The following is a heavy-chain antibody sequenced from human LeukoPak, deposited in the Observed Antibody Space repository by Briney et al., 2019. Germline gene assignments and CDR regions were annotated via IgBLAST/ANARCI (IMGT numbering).Heavy chain of an antibody. CDR2: LNTNTGNP. CDR3: ASALFYYDSRGYYPFGY. D-gene: IGHD3-22*01. V-gene: IGHV7-4-1*02. CDR1: GYTFTSNA. Sequence: ASVKVSCKASGYTFTSNAMNWVRQAPGQGLEWMGWLNTNTGNPTYAQGFTGRFVFSLDTSVSTAYLHISSLEAEDTAVYYCASALFYYDSRGYYPFGYWGQGTLVTVSS. J-gene: IGHJ4*02.